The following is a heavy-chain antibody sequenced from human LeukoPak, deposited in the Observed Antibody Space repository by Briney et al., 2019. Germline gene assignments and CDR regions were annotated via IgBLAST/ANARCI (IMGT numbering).Heavy chain of an antibody. CDR1: GFTFSSYG. CDR2: ISYDGSNK. CDR3: AKLPDGYSSGSDAFDI. V-gene: IGHV3-30*18. Sequence: PGGSLRLSCAASGFTFSSYGMHWVRQAPGKRLEWVAVISYDGSNKYYADSVKGRFTISRDNSKNTLYLQMNSLRAEDTAVYYCAKLPDGYSSGSDAFDIWGQGTMVTVSS. J-gene: IGHJ3*02. D-gene: IGHD6-19*01.